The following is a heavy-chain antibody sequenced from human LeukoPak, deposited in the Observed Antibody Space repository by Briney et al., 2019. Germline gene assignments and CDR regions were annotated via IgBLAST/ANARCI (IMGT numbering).Heavy chain of an antibody. CDR1: GGSISSYY. CDR2: IYYSGGT. CDR3: ARGGDRGYSYGVYYYMDV. V-gene: IGHV4-59*01. D-gene: IGHD5-18*01. Sequence: SETLSLTCTVSGGSISSYYWSWIRQPPGKGLEWIGYIYYSGGTNYNPSLKSRVTISVDTSKNQFSLKLNSVTAADTAVYYCARGGDRGYSYGVYYYMDVWGKGTTVTVSS. J-gene: IGHJ6*03.